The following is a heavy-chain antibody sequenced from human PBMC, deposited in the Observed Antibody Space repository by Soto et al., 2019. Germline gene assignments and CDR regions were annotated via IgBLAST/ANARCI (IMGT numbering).Heavy chain of an antibody. CDR3: ARDRREDGSGDY. CDR2: IWYDGRNK. V-gene: IGHV3-33*01. Sequence: QVQLVESGGGVVQPGRSLRLSCAASGFTFSSYGMHWVRQAPGKGLEWVAVIWYDGRNKYYADSVKGRFTISRDNSKNTLYLQMNSLRAEDTAVYYCARDRREDGSGDYWGQGTLVTVSS. CDR1: GFTFSSYG. J-gene: IGHJ4*02. D-gene: IGHD3-10*01.